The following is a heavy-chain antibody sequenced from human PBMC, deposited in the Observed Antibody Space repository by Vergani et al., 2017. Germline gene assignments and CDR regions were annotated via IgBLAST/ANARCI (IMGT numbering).Heavy chain of an antibody. J-gene: IGHJ4*02. Sequence: EVQLVESGGGVVRPGGSLRLSCAASGFTFDDYGMSWVRQAPGKGPEWVSGINWNGGSTGYADSVKGRFTISRDNAKNSLYLQMNSLRAEDTALYYCARGDYYDSSGYYRGDYWGQGTLVTVSS. CDR1: GFTFDDYG. V-gene: IGHV3-20*04. D-gene: IGHD3-22*01. CDR3: ARGDYYDSSGYYRGDY. CDR2: INWNGGST.